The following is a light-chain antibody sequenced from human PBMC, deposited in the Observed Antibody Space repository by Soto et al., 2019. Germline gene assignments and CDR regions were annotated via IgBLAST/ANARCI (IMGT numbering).Light chain of an antibody. V-gene: IGLV2-14*01. J-gene: IGLJ3*02. CDR3: SSYTSSSSLKWV. Sequence: QSVLTQPASVSGSPGQSITISCTGTGSDVGGYIYVSWYQQHPGKAPKLMIYEVSNRPSGVSNRFSGSKSGNTASLTISGLQAEDEADYYCSSYTSSSSLKWVFGGGTKLTVL. CDR2: EVS. CDR1: GSDVGGYIY.